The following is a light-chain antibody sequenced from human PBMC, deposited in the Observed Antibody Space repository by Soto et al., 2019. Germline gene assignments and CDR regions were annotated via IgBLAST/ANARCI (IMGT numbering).Light chain of an antibody. CDR1: QSISTW. J-gene: IGKJ1*01. Sequence: DIQMTQSPSTLSASVGDRVTITCRASQSISTWLAWYQQKPGKAHKLLIYKASTLESAVPSNFSGSGSVTESTLTIHSLQPEDFATDYCLQYNSYPWTLGQGTKVDIK. CDR2: KAS. CDR3: LQYNSYPWT. V-gene: IGKV1-5*03.